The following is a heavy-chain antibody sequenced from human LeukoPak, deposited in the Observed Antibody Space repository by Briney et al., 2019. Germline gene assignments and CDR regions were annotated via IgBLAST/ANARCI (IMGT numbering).Heavy chain of an antibody. D-gene: IGHD6-19*01. CDR2: ISSSSSTI. V-gene: IGHV3-48*01. J-gene: IGHJ4*02. CDR3: ARVISSGWYLVDY. Sequence: GGSLRLSCAASGFTFSSYSMNWVRQAPGKGLEWVSYISSSSSTIYYADSVKGRFTISRDNAKNSLYLQMNSLRAEDTAVYYSARVISSGWYLVDYWGQGTLVTVSS. CDR1: GFTFSSYS.